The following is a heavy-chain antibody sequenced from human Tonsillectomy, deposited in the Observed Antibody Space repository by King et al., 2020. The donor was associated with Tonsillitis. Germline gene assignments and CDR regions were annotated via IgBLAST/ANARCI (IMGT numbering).Heavy chain of an antibody. CDR1: GGSISSNSYY. J-gene: IGHJ4*02. CDR3: ARHRSSMVRGVIDY. D-gene: IGHD3-10*01. CDR2: IYYSGST. V-gene: IGHV4-39*01. Sequence: QLQESGPGLVKPSETLSLTCTVSGGSISSNSYYWGWIRQPPGKGLEWIGSIYYSGSTYYNPSLKSRVTISVDTSKKQFSLKLSSVTAADTAVYYCARHRSSMVRGVIDYWGQGTLVTVSS.